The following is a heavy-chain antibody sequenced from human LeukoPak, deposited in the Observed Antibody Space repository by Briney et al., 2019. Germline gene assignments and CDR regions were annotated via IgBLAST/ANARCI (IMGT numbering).Heavy chain of an antibody. Sequence: PSQTLSLTCTVSGGSISSGGYYWSWIRQPAGKELEWIGRIYPSGSANYNPSLKSRVTMSIDTSKSQFSLKLSSVTAADTAVYYCARGRQQMVLGTDYWGQGTLVTVSS. CDR2: IYPSGSA. CDR3: ARGRQQMVLGTDY. J-gene: IGHJ4*02. V-gene: IGHV4-61*02. CDR1: GGSISSGGYY. D-gene: IGHD6-13*01.